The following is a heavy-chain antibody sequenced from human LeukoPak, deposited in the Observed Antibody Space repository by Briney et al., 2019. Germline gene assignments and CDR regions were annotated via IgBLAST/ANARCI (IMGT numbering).Heavy chain of an antibody. Sequence: GGSLRLSCAASGFTFSSYAMSWVRQAPGKGLEWVSAISGSGGSTYYADSVKGRFTISRDNSKNTLYLQMSSLRAEDTAVYYCAKFVNYGNYYYYYYMDVWGKGTTVTVSS. V-gene: IGHV3-23*01. CDR1: GFTFSSYA. D-gene: IGHD3-10*01. CDR3: AKFVNYGNYYYYYYMDV. J-gene: IGHJ6*03. CDR2: ISGSGGST.